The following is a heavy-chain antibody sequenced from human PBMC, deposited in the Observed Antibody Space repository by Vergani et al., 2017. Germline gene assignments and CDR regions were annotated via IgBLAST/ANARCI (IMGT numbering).Heavy chain of an antibody. CDR2: ISAYNGNT. CDR3: AGVGTYYYDSSGFFDY. J-gene: IGHJ4*02. Sequence: QVQLVQSGAEVKKPGASVKVSCKASGYTFTSYGISWVRQAPGQGLEWMGWISAYNGNTNYAQKLQGRVTMTTDTSTSTAYMDLRSLRSDDTAVYYCAGVGTYYYDSSGFFDYWGQGTLVTVSS. CDR1: GYTFTSYG. D-gene: IGHD3-22*01. V-gene: IGHV1-18*01.